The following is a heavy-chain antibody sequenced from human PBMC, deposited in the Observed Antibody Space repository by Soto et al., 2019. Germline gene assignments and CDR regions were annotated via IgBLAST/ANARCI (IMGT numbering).Heavy chain of an antibody. CDR1: GYTFTSYG. J-gene: IGHJ6*02. D-gene: IGHD6-19*01. Sequence: ASVKVSCKASGYTFTSYGISWVRQAPGQGLEWMGWISAYNGNTNYAQKLQGRVTMTTDTSTSTAYMELRSLRSDDTAVYYCARDGSLAVADTYYYYGMDVWGQGTTVTVYS. CDR3: ARDGSLAVADTYYYYGMDV. V-gene: IGHV1-18*01. CDR2: ISAYNGNT.